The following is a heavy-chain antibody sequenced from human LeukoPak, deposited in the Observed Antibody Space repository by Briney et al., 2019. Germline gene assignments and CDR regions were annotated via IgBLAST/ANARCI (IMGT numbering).Heavy chain of an antibody. CDR1: GFTFSSYG. D-gene: IGHD4-17*01. J-gene: IGHJ4*02. Sequence: GGSLRLSCAASGFTFSSYGMHWVRQAPGKGLEWVAFIRYDGSNKYYADSVKGRFTISRDNSKNTLYLQMNSLRAEDTAVYYCAKEVGDYGDYFYDYWGQGTLVTVPS. V-gene: IGHV3-30*02. CDR3: AKEVGDYGDYFYDY. CDR2: IRYDGSNK.